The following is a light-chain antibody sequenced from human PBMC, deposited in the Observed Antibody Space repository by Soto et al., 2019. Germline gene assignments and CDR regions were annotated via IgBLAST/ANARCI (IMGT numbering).Light chain of an antibody. J-gene: IGLJ2*01. V-gene: IGLV2-14*01. CDR3: SSYADSNNLV. CDR2: EVS. Sequence: QSALTQPASVSGSPGQSITISCTGTSSDVGGYNYVSWYQQHPGKAPKLLIYEVSNRPSGVSNRFSGSKSGNTASLTVSGLRPEDEADYYCSSYADSNNLVFGGGTKVTVL. CDR1: SSDVGGYNY.